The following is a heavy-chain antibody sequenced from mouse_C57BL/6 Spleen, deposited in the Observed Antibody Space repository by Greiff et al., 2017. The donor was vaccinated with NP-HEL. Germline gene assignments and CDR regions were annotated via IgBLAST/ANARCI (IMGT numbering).Heavy chain of an antibody. Sequence: VQLKESGGGLVKPGGSLKLPCAASGFTFSDYGMHWVRQAPEKGLEWVAYISSGSSTIYYADTVKGRFTISRDNAKNTLFLQMTSLRSEDTAMYYCAKEYVVDYWGQGTSVTVAS. CDR3: AKEYVVDY. J-gene: IGHJ4*01. CDR2: ISSGSSTI. V-gene: IGHV5-17*01. D-gene: IGHD5-1*01. CDR1: GFTFSDYG.